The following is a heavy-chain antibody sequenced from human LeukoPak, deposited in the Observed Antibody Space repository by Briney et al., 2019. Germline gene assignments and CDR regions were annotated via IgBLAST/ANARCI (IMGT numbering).Heavy chain of an antibody. CDR1: GFTFSTYA. CDR2: ISSSGDT. D-gene: IGHD1-26*01. J-gene: IGHJ4*02. V-gene: IGHV3-23*01. CDR3: TKDAVGATAYYFDY. Sequence: GGSLRLSCAASGFTFSTYAMSWVRQAPGKGLEWVSAISSSGDTYYAGSVKGRFTISRDNSKNTLYLQMNSLRVEDTALYYCTKDAVGATAYYFDYWGQGTLVTVSS.